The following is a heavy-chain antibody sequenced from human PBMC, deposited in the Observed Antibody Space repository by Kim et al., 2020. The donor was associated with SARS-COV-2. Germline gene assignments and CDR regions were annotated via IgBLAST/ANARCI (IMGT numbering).Heavy chain of an antibody. D-gene: IGHD6-19*01. CDR1: GGSISSSSYY. V-gene: IGHV4-39*01. J-gene: IGHJ4*02. CDR2: IYYSGST. Sequence: SETLSLTCTVSGGSISSSSYYWGWIRQPPGKGLEWIGSIYYSGSTYYNPSLKSRVTISVDTSKNQFSLKLSSVTAADTAVYYCARPGGSGWYGFDYWGQGTLVTVSS. CDR3: ARPGGSGWYGFDY.